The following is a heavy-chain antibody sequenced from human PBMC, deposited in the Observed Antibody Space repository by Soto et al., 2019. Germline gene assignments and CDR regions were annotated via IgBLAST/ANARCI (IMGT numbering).Heavy chain of an antibody. CDR1: GFTFSSYW. CDR2: IARDGTET. J-gene: IGHJ4*02. V-gene: IGHV3-7*01. D-gene: IGHD2-15*01. CDR3: SREKSVLAYIVDY. Sequence: PGGSLRLSCAASGFTFSSYWMTWVRLTPGKGLEWVADIARDGTETHYVDSVKGRFTISRDNSEDTLYLQMNSLRAEDTAVYYCSREKSVLAYIVDYWGQGTRVTVSS.